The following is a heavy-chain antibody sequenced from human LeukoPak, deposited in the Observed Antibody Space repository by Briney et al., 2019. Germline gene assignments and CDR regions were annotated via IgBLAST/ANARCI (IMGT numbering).Heavy chain of an antibody. Sequence: PGGSLRLSCAASGFTFSTYAMSWVRQAPGKGLEWVSAICGSDGSGYYADSVKGRFTISRDNAKNSLYLQMNSLRAEDTAVYYCARVGDSSGYFSPRFDPWGQGTLVTVSS. V-gene: IGHV3-23*01. D-gene: IGHD6-19*01. CDR3: ARVGDSSGYFSPRFDP. CDR2: ICGSDGSG. CDR1: GFTFSTYA. J-gene: IGHJ5*02.